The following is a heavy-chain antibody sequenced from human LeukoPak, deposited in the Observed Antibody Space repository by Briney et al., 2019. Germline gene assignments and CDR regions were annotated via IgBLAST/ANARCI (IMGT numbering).Heavy chain of an antibody. J-gene: IGHJ4*02. CDR3: ARANKERYCSSTSCYRGGHFDY. CDR1: GGSISSYY. D-gene: IGHD2-2*01. CDR2: IYYSGST. Sequence: SETLSLTCTVSGGSISSYYWSWIRQPPGKGLEWIGYIYYSGSTYYNPSLKSRVTISVDTSKNQFSLKLSSVTAADTAVYYCARANKERYCSSTSCYRGGHFDYWGQGTLVTVSS. V-gene: IGHV4-59*06.